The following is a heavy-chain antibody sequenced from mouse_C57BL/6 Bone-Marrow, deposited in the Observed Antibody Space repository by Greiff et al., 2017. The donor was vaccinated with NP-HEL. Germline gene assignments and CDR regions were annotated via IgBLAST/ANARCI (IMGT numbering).Heavy chain of an antibody. CDR1: GYSFTDYN. D-gene: IGHD2-4*01. CDR2: INPNYGTT. V-gene: IGHV1-39*01. CDR3: ARWGIYYDYTFAY. Sequence: LVESGPELVKPGASVEISCKASGYSFTDYNMNWVKQSNGKSLEWIGVINPNYGTTSYNQKFRGKATLTVDQSSSTAYMQLNSLTSEDSAVYYCARWGIYYDYTFAYWGQGTLVTVSA. J-gene: IGHJ3*01.